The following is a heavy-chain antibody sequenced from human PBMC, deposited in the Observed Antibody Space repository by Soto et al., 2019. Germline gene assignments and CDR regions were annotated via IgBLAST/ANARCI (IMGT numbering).Heavy chain of an antibody. V-gene: IGHV1-8*01. Sequence: QVQLVQSGAEVKNPGASVKVSCKASGYTFTSYDINWVRQATGQGLEWMGWMNPNSGNTGYAQKFQGRVTMTRNISISTAYMELSSLRSEDTAVYYCARGSRYSSGWSYWYFDLWGRGTLVTVSS. CDR2: MNPNSGNT. CDR3: ARGSRYSSGWSYWYFDL. CDR1: GYTFTSYD. J-gene: IGHJ2*01. D-gene: IGHD6-19*01.